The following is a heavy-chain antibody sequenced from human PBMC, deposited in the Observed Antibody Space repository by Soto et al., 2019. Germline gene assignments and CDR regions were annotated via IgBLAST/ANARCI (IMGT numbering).Heavy chain of an antibody. V-gene: IGHV3-23*01. D-gene: IGHD3-3*01. Sequence: EVQLLESGGGLVQPGGSLRLSCAASGFTFSSYAMSWVRQAPGKGLEWVSAISGSGGSTYYADSVKGRFTISRDNYKNTLYLQMNSMRAEDTAVYYCAKGAITIFVVVTKCTNPYYFDYWGQGTLVTVSS. CDR2: ISGSGGST. CDR1: GFTFSSYA. CDR3: AKGAITIFVVVTKCTNPYYFDY. J-gene: IGHJ4*02.